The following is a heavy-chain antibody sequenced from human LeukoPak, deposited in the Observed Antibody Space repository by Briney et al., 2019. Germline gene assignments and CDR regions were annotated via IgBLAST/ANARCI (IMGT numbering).Heavy chain of an antibody. CDR2: ISYDGSNK. CDR1: GFTFSSYG. V-gene: IGHV3-30*18. D-gene: IGHD3-10*01. Sequence: GGSLRLSCAASGFTFSSYGMHWVRQAPGEGLEWVAVISYDGSNKYYADSVKGRFTISRDNSKNTLYLQMNSLRAEDTAVYYYAKDRAGSGVDYWGQGTLVTVSS. J-gene: IGHJ4*02. CDR3: AKDRAGSGVDY.